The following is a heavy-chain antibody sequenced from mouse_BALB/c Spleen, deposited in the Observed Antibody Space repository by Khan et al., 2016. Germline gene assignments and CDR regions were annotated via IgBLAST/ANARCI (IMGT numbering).Heavy chain of an antibody. CDR3: ASNEGGCVNCLFHY. J-gene: IGHJ3*01. CDR2: FYPGSGSI. Sequence: VQLQESGAELVKPGASVKLSCKASGYTFTEYIIHWVKQRSGQGLEWIGWFYPGSGSIKYNEKLKDKATLTADKSSSTVYMELSRLTSEVSAVYICASNEGGCVNCLFHYWGQGSLVTVSA. V-gene: IGHV1-62-2*01. CDR1: GYTFTEYI. D-gene: IGHD4-1*01.